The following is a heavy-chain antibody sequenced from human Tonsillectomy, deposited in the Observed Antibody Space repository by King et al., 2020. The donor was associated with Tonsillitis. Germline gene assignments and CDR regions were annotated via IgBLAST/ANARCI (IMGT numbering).Heavy chain of an antibody. D-gene: IGHD3-9*01. CDR3: AKAELYYDILTPFDY. Sequence: VQLVESGGGLVQPGGSLRRSCAASGFTFSSYAMRWVRQAPGKGLEGGSAISGRGGSTYYADSGKGRCTISRDNSKNTLYLQMNSLRAEDTAVYYCAKAELYYDILTPFDYWGQGTLVTVSS. CDR2: ISGRGGST. V-gene: IGHV3-23*04. CDR1: GFTFSSYA. J-gene: IGHJ4*02.